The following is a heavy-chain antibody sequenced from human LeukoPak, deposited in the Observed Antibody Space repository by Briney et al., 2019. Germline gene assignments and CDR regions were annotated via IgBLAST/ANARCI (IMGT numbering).Heavy chain of an antibody. D-gene: IGHD3-22*01. Sequence: GGSLRLSCTASGFTFGEYGMSWVRQAPGKGLEWIGFIRSRGHGGTTEYAASVKGRFTISRDDSKSIAYLQLNSLKTEDTAVYYCTLTMIVVARSHFDYWGQGTLVTVSS. CDR2: IRSRGHGGTT. J-gene: IGHJ4*02. CDR3: TLTMIVVARSHFDY. CDR1: GFTFGEYG. V-gene: IGHV3-49*04.